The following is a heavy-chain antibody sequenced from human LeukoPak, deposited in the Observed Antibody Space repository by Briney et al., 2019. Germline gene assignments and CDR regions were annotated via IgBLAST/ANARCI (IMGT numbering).Heavy chain of an antibody. CDR1: GGSISSYY. CDR2: IYTSGST. Sequence: SETLSLTCTVSGGSISSYYWSWIRQPAGKGLEWIGRIYTSGSTNYNPSLKSRVTMSVDTSKNQFSLKLSSVTAADTAVYYCARDGPYSSGWYRDYYYMDVWGKGTTVTVSS. J-gene: IGHJ6*03. D-gene: IGHD6-19*01. CDR3: ARDGPYSSGWYRDYYYMDV. V-gene: IGHV4-4*07.